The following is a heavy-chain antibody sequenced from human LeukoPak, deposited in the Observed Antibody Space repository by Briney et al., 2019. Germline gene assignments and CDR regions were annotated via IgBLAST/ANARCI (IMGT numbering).Heavy chain of an antibody. CDR2: IRYDGSNK. J-gene: IGHJ6*03. CDR3: AKDIVVVTAGAPYYMDV. D-gene: IGHD2-21*02. V-gene: IGHV3-30*02. Sequence: GGSLRLSCAASGFTFSSYGMHWVRQAPGKGLEWVAFIRYDGSNKYYADSVKGRFTISRDNSKNTLYLQMNSLRAEDTAVYYCAKDIVVVTAGAPYYMDVWGKGTTVTVSS. CDR1: GFTFSSYG.